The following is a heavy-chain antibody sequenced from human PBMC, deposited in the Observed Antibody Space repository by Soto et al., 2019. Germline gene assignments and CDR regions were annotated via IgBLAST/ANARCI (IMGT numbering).Heavy chain of an antibody. CDR3: ARESGGATATLDYYYFYMDV. CDR1: GDSFNDYY. Sequence: QVQLVQSGAEVRKPGASVTVSCRSSGDSFNDYYIHWVRQAPGQGVEWMGWINPNGGLTKYGQKFQGWVSMTRDTSITTVYMQLSRLRSDDTAVYYCARESGGATATLDYYYFYMDVWGTGTTVTVSS. V-gene: IGHV1-2*04. J-gene: IGHJ6*03. CDR2: INPNGGLT. D-gene: IGHD5-12*01.